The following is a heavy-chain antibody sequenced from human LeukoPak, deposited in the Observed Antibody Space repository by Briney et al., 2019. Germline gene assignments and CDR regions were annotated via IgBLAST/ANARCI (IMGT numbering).Heavy chain of an antibody. CDR3: ARDRSSGWPGVGDY. D-gene: IGHD6-19*01. CDR1: GFSFNTYA. CDR2: ISSSSSTI. V-gene: IGHV3-48*01. Sequence: GGSLRLSCEASGFSFNTYAMHWARQAPGKGLEWVSYISSSSSTIYYADSVKGRFTISRDNAKNSLYLQMNSLRAEDTAVYYCARDRSSGWPGVGDYWGQGTLVTVSS. J-gene: IGHJ4*02.